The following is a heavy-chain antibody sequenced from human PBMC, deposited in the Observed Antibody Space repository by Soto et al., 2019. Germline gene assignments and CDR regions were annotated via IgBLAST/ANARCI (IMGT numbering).Heavy chain of an antibody. Sequence: QVPLQESGPGLVKPSQTLSLTCTVSGGSLSSGDLYWSWIRQPPGKGLEWIGYIYYTGTTQYNPSLRSRVAMSLDTSKNQFSLKLSSVTAADTAVYYCARDIAAALGAWFDPWGQGTLVTVSS. V-gene: IGHV4-30-4*01. J-gene: IGHJ5*02. CDR1: GGSLSSGDLY. D-gene: IGHD6-13*01. CDR3: ARDIAAALGAWFDP. CDR2: IYYTGTT.